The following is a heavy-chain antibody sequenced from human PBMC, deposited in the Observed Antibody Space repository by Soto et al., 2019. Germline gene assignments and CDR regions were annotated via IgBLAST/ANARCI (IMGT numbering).Heavy chain of an antibody. CDR1: GFIFSDYG. V-gene: IGHV3-33*01. Sequence: GGSLRLSCTASGFIFSDYGIHWVRQAPGKGLEWVAVIWYDGSKKYYADSVKGRFTISRDNSKKTLYLEMNSLRAEDTAVYYCATERDQVGYCSGDTCNSGGSFDYWGQGTLVTVSS. CDR2: IWYDGSKK. J-gene: IGHJ4*02. D-gene: IGHD2-15*01. CDR3: ATERDQVGYCSGDTCNSGGSFDY.